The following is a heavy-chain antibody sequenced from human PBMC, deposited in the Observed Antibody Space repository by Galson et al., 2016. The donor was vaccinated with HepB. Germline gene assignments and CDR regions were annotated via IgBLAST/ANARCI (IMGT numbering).Heavy chain of an antibody. Sequence: SYAISWVRQAPGQGLEWMGGIIPILGIANYAQKFQGRVTITADKSTSTAYMELSSLRSEDTAVYYCARFRGIVVVNYYYGMDVWGQGTTVTVSS. V-gene: IGHV1-69*10. CDR2: IIPILGIA. J-gene: IGHJ6*02. CDR1: SYA. D-gene: IGHD3-22*01. CDR3: ARFRGIVVVNYYYGMDV.